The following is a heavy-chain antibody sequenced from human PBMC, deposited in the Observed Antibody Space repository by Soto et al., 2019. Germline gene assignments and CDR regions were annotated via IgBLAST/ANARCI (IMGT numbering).Heavy chain of an antibody. Sequence: GSLRLSCAASGFTFSSYAMSWVRQAPGKGLEWVSAISGSGGSTYYADSVKGRFTISRDNSKNTLYLQMNSLRAEDTAVYYCAKARGYSYGSYYYGMDVWGQGTTVTVSS. CDR1: GFTFSSYA. CDR2: ISGSGGST. V-gene: IGHV3-23*01. D-gene: IGHD5-18*01. CDR3: AKARGYSYGSYYYGMDV. J-gene: IGHJ6*02.